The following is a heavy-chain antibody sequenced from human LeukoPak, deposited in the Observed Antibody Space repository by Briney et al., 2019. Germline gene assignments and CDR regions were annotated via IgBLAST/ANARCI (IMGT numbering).Heavy chain of an antibody. V-gene: IGHV1-2*02. J-gene: IGHJ3*01. Sequence: ASVKVSCKASGYTFTGYYMHWVRQAPGQGLEWMGWINPNSGGTNYAQKFQGRVTMTEDTSTDTAYMELSSLRSEDTAVYYCATDLTCSSTSCPRGWGQGTMVTVSS. D-gene: IGHD2-2*01. CDR1: GYTFTGYY. CDR3: ATDLTCSSTSCPRG. CDR2: INPNSGGT.